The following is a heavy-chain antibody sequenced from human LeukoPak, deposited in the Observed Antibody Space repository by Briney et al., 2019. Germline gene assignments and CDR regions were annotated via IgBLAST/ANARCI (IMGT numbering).Heavy chain of an antibody. Sequence: APVKVPCQASGYTFTSYGISWVRQAPGQGREGVGWISAFNGNTNYAQNLQGRVTMTTDTSTSTAYMELKSLRSDDTAVYYCARGVSYCSSTSCFPISMDVWGKGTTVTVSS. V-gene: IGHV1-18*01. J-gene: IGHJ6*03. CDR3: ARGVSYCSSTSCFPISMDV. CDR1: GYTFTSYG. CDR2: ISAFNGNT. D-gene: IGHD2-2*01.